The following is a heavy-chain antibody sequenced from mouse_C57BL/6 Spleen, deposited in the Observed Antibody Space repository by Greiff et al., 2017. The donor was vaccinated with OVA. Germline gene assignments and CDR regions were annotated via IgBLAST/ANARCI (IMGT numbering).Heavy chain of an antibody. J-gene: IGHJ3*01. CDR2: ISGGGGNT. CDR3: ARNGYDEAWFAY. Sequence: EVKVEESGGGLVKPGGSLKLSCAASGFTFSSYTMSWVRQTPEKRLEWVATISGGGGNTYYPDSVKGRFTISRDNAKNTLYLQMSSLRSEDTALYYCARNGYDEAWFAYWGQGTLVTVSA. V-gene: IGHV5-9*01. CDR1: GFTFSSYT. D-gene: IGHD2-2*01.